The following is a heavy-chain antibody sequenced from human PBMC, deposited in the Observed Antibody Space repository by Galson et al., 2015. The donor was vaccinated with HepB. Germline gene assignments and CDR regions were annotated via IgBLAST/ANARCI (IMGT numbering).Heavy chain of an antibody. Sequence: SVKVSCKAFGGTFSSYAISWVRQAPGQGLEWMGGIIPIFGTANYAQKFQGRVTITADKSTSTAYMELSSLRSEDTAVYYCARGKVEMATIPFFDYWGQGTLVTVSS. V-gene: IGHV1-69*06. J-gene: IGHJ4*02. CDR3: ARGKVEMATIPFFDY. CDR2: IIPIFGTA. D-gene: IGHD5-24*01. CDR1: GGTFSSYA.